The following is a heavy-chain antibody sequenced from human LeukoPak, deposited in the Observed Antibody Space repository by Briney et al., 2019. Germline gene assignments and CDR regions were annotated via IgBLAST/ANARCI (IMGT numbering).Heavy chain of an antibody. Sequence: GGSLRLSCAASGFTFSSYAMSWVRQAPGKGLEWVSAISGSGGSTYYADSVKGRFTISRDNSKNTLYLQMNSLRAEDTAVYYCAALCTSTSCSSFVLDVWGQGTTVTVSS. CDR2: ISGSGGST. D-gene: IGHD2-2*01. J-gene: IGHJ6*02. CDR1: GFTFSSYA. V-gene: IGHV3-23*01. CDR3: AALCTSTSCSSFVLDV.